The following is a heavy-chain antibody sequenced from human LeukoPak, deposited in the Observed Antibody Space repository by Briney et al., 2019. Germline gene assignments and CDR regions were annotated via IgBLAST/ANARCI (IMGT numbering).Heavy chain of an antibody. J-gene: IGHJ6*02. CDR3: ARRYSSSSVLGMDV. D-gene: IGHD6-13*01. V-gene: IGHV1-2*02. CDR1: GYTFTGYY. Sequence: GASVKVSCKASGYTFTGYYMHWVRQAPGQGLEWMGWINPNSGGTNYAQKFQGRVTMTRDTSISTAYMELSRLRSDDTAVYYCARRYSSSSVLGMDVWGQGTTVTVSS. CDR2: INPNSGGT.